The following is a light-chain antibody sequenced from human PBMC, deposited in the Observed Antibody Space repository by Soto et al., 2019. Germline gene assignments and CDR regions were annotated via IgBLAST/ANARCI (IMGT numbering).Light chain of an antibody. CDR3: AAWDDSLNGPL. J-gene: IGLJ2*01. V-gene: IGLV1-44*01. CDR1: GSNIGSHA. Sequence: QSVLTQPPSASGTPGQRVTFSCSGSGSNIGSHAVNWYQQLPGTAPKLLIYSNTQRPSGVPDRFSGSKSGTSASLAISGLQSEDEAYYYCAAWDDSLNGPLFGGGTQVTVL. CDR2: SNT.